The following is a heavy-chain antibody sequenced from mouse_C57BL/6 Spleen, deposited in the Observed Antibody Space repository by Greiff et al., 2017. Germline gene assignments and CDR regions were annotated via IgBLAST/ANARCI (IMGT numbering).Heavy chain of an antibody. V-gene: IGHV1-52*01. J-gene: IGHJ2*01. D-gene: IGHD1-1*01. CDR3: ARALNVSRGLNY. Sequence: QVQLQQPGAELVRPGSSVKLSCKASGYTFTSYWMHWVKQRPIQGLEWIGNIDPSDSETHYNQKFKDKATLTVDKSSSTAYMQLSSLTSEDSAVYYCARALNVSRGLNYWGQGTTVTVSS. CDR2: IDPSDSET. CDR1: GYTFTSYW.